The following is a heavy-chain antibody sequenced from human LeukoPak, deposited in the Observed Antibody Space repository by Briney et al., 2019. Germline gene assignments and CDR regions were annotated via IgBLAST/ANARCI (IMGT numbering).Heavy chain of an antibody. D-gene: IGHD2-2*01. V-gene: IGHV4-4*07. CDR2: IYTSGST. Sequence: LXWIGRIYTSGSTNYNPSLKSRVTMSVDTSKNQFSLKLSSVTAADTAVYYCAFSTRPQTDAFDIWGQGTMVTVSS. J-gene: IGHJ3*02. CDR3: AFSTRPQTDAFDI.